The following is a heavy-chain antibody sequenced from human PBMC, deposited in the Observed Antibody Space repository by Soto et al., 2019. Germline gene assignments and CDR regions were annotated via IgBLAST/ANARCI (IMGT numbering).Heavy chain of an antibody. CDR1: GGTFSSYA. Sequence: SVKVSCKASGGTFSSYAISWVRQAPGQGLEWMGGIIPIFGTANYAQKFQGRVTITADESTSTAYMELSSLRSEDTAVYYCARDKGRSITIFGVVTMRENWFDPWGQGTLVTVSS. J-gene: IGHJ5*02. CDR2: IIPIFGTA. V-gene: IGHV1-69*13. CDR3: ARDKGRSITIFGVVTMRENWFDP. D-gene: IGHD3-3*01.